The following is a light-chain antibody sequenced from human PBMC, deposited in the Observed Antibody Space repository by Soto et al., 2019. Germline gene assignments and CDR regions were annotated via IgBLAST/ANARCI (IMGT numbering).Light chain of an antibody. CDR2: RNN. CDR1: SSNIGSNY. Sequence: QSVLTQPPSASGTPGQRVTISCSGSSSNIGSNYVYWYQQLPGTAPKLLIYRNNQRPSGVPDRFSGSKSGTSASLAISGLRSEDESDYYCAAWDDSPSAFYVSGTGTKVTDL. V-gene: IGLV1-47*01. CDR3: AAWDDSPSAFYV. J-gene: IGLJ1*01.